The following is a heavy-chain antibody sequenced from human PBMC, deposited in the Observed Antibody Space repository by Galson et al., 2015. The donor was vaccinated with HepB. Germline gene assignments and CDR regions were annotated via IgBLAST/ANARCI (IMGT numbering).Heavy chain of an antibody. CDR1: GFTFSSYS. Sequence: SLRLSCAASGFTFSSYSMNWVRQAPGKGLEWVSSISSSSSYIYYADSVKGRFTISRDNAKNSLYLQMNSLRAEDTAVYYCASSIGGGGTNYYDSSGYYELDYWGQGTLVTVSS. J-gene: IGHJ4*02. CDR2: ISSSSSYI. V-gene: IGHV3-21*01. D-gene: IGHD3-22*01. CDR3: ASSIGGGGTNYYDSSGYYELDY.